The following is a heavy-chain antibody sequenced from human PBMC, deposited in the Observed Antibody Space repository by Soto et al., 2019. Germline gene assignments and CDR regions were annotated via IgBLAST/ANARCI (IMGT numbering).Heavy chain of an antibody. CDR3: ARDHRSSSWYGPPKYNWFDP. CDR1: GFTFSSYG. Sequence: GGSLRLSCAASGFTFSSYGMHWVRQAPGKGLEWVAVIWYDGSNKYYADSVKGRFTISRDNSKNTLYLQMNSLRAEDTAVYYCARDHRSSSWYGPPKYNWFDPSGQTSPVTFSS. CDR2: IWYDGSNK. J-gene: IGHJ5*02. V-gene: IGHV3-33*01. D-gene: IGHD6-13*01.